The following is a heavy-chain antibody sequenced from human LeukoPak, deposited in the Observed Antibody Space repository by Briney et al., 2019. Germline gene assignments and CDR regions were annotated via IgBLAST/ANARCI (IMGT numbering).Heavy chain of an antibody. J-gene: IGHJ4*02. CDR2: IYYSGST. CDR3: ARASIVGATPLYY. CDR1: GGSISSYY. D-gene: IGHD1-26*01. Sequence: PSETLSLTCTVSGGSISSYYWSWIRQPPGKGLEWIGYIYYSGSTNYNPSLKSRVTISVDTSKSQFSLRLSSVTAADTAVYYCARASIVGATPLYYWGQGTLVTVSS. V-gene: IGHV4-59*01.